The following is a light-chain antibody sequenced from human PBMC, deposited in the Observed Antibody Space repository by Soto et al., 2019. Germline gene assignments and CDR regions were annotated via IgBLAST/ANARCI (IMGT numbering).Light chain of an antibody. J-gene: IGKJ3*01. CDR1: QDIHSW. CDR3: RQANSFLGA. CDR2: AAS. V-gene: IGKV1-12*01. Sequence: DMPMTQSPSSVSASVGDRVTITCRASQDIHSWLAWYQQKPGKAPKLLIYAASNLQSGVPLRFSGSGSGTDFTLTISSLQPEDFVTYYCRQANSFLGAFGPGTKLDIK.